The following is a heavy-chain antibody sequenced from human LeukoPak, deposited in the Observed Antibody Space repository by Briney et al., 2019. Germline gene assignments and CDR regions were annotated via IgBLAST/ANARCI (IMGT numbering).Heavy chain of an antibody. CDR3: AKDPLLTTVGTYYFDY. D-gene: IGHD4-23*01. V-gene: IGHV3-30*18. CDR1: GFTFSSYG. CDR2: ISYDGSNK. J-gene: IGHJ4*02. Sequence: GGSLRLSCAASGFTFSSYGMHWVRQAPGKGLEWVAVISYDGSNKYYADSVKGRFTISRDNSKNTLYLQMNSLRAEDTAVYYCAKDPLLTTVGTYYFDYWGQGTLVTVSS.